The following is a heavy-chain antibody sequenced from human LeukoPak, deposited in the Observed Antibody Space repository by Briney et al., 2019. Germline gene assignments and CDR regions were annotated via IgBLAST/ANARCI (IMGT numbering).Heavy chain of an antibody. D-gene: IGHD3-16*01. Sequence: ESPQISCKTSGYSFTSYWIGWVLQMPGKGLEWMGVIYPGDSDTRYSPYFQGQVTSSADKSLSTAYLQRSGLKASDTAMYYCARHLTMITVPRDAFDIWGQGTLVTVSS. CDR1: GYSFTSYW. CDR3: ARHLTMITVPRDAFDI. CDR2: IYPGDSDT. J-gene: IGHJ3*02. V-gene: IGHV5-51*01.